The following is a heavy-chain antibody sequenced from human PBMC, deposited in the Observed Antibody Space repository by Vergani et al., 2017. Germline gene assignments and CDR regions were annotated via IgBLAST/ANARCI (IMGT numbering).Heavy chain of an antibody. V-gene: IGHV1-69*04. CDR2: IIPILGIA. D-gene: IGHD3-22*01. CDR3: ARGVYGSGYPQTLDY. CDR1: GGTFSSYA. Sequence: QVQLVQSGAEVKKPGSSVKVSCKASGGTFSSYAISWVRQAPGQGLEWMGRIIPILGIANYAQKFQGRVTITADKSTSTAYMELSSLRSEDTAVYYCARGVYGSGYPQTLDYWGQGTLVTVSS. J-gene: IGHJ4*02.